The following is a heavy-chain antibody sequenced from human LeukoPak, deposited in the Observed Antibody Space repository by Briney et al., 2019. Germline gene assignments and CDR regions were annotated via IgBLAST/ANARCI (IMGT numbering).Heavy chain of an antibody. CDR2: ISAYDGNT. D-gene: IGHD3-3*01. CDR3: ARVEAGPYYYMDV. J-gene: IGHJ6*03. Sequence: ASVKVSCKASGYTFTNYVISWVRQAPGQGLEWMGWISAYDGNTNYAQKLQGRVTMTTDTSTSTAYMKLSSLRSEDTPVYYCARVEAGPYYYMDVWGKGTTVTISS. CDR1: GYTFTNYV. V-gene: IGHV1-18*01.